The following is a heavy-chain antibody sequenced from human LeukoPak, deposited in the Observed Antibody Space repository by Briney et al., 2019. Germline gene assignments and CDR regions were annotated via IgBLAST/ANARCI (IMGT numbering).Heavy chain of an antibody. Sequence: ASVKVSCKASGGTFSSYAISWVRQAPGQGLEWMGGIIPIFGTANHAQKFQGRVTITADESTSTAYMELSSLRSEDTAVYYCARGPWINSGYPSYYCDYWGQGTLVTVSS. D-gene: IGHD5-12*01. CDR2: IIPIFGTA. V-gene: IGHV1-69*13. J-gene: IGHJ4*02. CDR1: GGTFSSYA. CDR3: ARGPWINSGYPSYYCDY.